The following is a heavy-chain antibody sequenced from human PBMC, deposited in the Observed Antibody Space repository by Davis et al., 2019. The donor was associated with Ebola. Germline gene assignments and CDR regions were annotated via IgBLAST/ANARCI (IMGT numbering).Heavy chain of an antibody. CDR1: GDSISSSNW. V-gene: IGHV4-4*02. CDR3: AREFRIFGVVINDYYYYGMDV. CDR2: INHSGST. D-gene: IGHD3-3*01. J-gene: IGHJ6*02. Sequence: SETLSLTCAVSGDSISSSNWWSWVRQPPGKGLEWIGEINHSGSTNYNPSLKSRVTISVDTSKNQFSLKLSSVTAADTAVYYCAREFRIFGVVINDYYYYGMDVWGQGTTVTVSS.